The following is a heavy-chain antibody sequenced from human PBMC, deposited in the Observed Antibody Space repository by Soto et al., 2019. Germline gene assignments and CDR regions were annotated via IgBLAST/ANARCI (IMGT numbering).Heavy chain of an antibody. Sequence: QLQLQESGSGLVKPSQTLSLTCAVSGGSISSGGYSWSWIRQPPGKGLEWIGYLYHSGSTYYNPSLKGRVTLSVDTSKNQFPLQLSSVTAADTSVYYCARVAMVRGVIPYFDDWGQGTLVTVSA. CDR2: LYHSGST. J-gene: IGHJ4*02. CDR3: ARVAMVRGVIPYFDD. V-gene: IGHV4-30-2*01. CDR1: GGSISSGGYS. D-gene: IGHD3-10*01.